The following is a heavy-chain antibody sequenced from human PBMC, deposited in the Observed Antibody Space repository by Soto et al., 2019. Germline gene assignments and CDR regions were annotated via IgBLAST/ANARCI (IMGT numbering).Heavy chain of an antibody. CDR3: NSPYYYGMDV. V-gene: IGHV3-64D*06. CDR2: ISSNGGST. D-gene: IGHD1-1*01. CDR1: GFTFSSYA. Sequence: GGSLRLSCSASGFTFSSYAMHWVRQAPGKGLEYVSAISSNGGSTYYADSVKGRFTISRDNSKNTLYLQMSSLRAEDTAGIRLNSPYYYGMDVWGQGTTVTVSS. J-gene: IGHJ6*02.